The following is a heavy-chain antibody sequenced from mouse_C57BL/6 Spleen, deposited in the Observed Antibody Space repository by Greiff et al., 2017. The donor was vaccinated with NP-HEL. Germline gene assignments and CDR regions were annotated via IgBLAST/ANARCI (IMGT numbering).Heavy chain of an antibody. CDR2: IHPNSGST. Sequence: VQLQQPGAELVKPGASVKLSCKASGYTFTSYWMHWVKQRPGQGLEWIGMIHPNSGSTNYNEKFKSKATLTVDKSSSTAYMQLSSLTSEDSAVYYCARSGDDYDGGAWFAYWGQGTLVTVSA. V-gene: IGHV1-64*01. CDR3: ARSGDDYDGGAWFAY. J-gene: IGHJ3*01. D-gene: IGHD2-4*01. CDR1: GYTFTSYW.